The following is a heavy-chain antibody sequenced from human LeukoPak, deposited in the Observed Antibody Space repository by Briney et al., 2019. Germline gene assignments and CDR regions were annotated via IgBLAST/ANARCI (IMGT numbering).Heavy chain of an antibody. CDR2: IWYDGSNK. V-gene: IGHV3-33*01. D-gene: IGHD6-6*01. CDR1: GFTFSSYG. J-gene: IGHJ4*02. CDR3: ARVTGSSSPDDY. Sequence: GRSLRLSCAASGFTFSSYGMHWVRQAPGKGLEWVAVIWYDGSNKYYADSVKGRFTISRDNSKNTLYLQMNSLRAEDTAVYYCARVTGSSSPDDYWGQGTLVTVSS.